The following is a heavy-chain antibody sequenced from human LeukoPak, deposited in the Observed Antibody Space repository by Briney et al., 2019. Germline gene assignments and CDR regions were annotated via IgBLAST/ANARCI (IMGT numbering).Heavy chain of an antibody. V-gene: IGHV3-23*01. J-gene: IGHJ4*02. CDR3: AKGGYSYGIDY. CDR2: ISGSGGST. Sequence: GGSLRLSCAASGFTFSSYAMSWVRQAPGKGLGWVSAISGSGGSTYYADSLKGRFTISRDNSKNTLYLQMNSLRAEDTAVYYCAKGGYSYGIDYWGQGALVTVSS. D-gene: IGHD5-18*01. CDR1: GFTFSSYA.